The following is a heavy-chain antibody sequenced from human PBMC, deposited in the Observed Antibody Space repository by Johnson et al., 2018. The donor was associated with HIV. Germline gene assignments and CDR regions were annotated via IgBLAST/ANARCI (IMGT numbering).Heavy chain of an antibody. CDR1: GFTFRSYD. CDR3: AKQPSYYDSSGYYYGAFDI. V-gene: IGHV3-23*04. Sequence: VQLVESGGGVVQPGRSLRLSCAASGFTFRSYDMSWVRQAPGKGLESVSAISGSGGSTYYADSVKGRFTSSRHTSKNTLSVQMNSLRAEDTAVYYCAKQPSYYDSSGYYYGAFDIWGQGTMVTVSS. J-gene: IGHJ3*02. D-gene: IGHD3-22*01. CDR2: ISGSGGST.